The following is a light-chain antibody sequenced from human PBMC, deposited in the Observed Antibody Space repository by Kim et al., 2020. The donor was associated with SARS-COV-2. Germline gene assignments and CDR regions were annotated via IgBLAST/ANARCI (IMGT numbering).Light chain of an antibody. CDR1: QSVSSSY. Sequence: EIVLTQSPGTLSLSPGERATLSCRASQSVSSSYLAWYQQKPGQAPRLLIYGESSRATGIPDRFSGSGSGTDFTLTISRLEPEDFAVYYCQQYGSSPITFGQGTRWRLN. CDR2: GES. V-gene: IGKV3-20*01. J-gene: IGKJ5*01. CDR3: QQYGSSPIT.